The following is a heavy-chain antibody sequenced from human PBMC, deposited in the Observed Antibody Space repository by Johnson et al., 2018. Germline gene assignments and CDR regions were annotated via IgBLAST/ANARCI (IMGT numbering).Heavy chain of an antibody. CDR2: INHSGNS. D-gene: IGHD6-13*01. J-gene: IGHJ3*02. CDR1: GGSFSGYF. Sequence: QVQLQQWGAGLLKASETLSLTCAVYGGSFSGYFWNWIRQPPGKGLEWIGEINHSGNSNCNPSLKSRVTISVDTSKNQFSLKLSSVTPTDTAVYYFARATAGIAAAGAFDIWCQGTMVTVSS. CDR3: ARATAGIAAAGAFDI. V-gene: IGHV4-34*01.